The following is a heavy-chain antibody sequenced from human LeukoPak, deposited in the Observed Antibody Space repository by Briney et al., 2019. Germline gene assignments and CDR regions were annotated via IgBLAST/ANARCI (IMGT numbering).Heavy chain of an antibody. CDR2: INHSGST. CDR3: ARPVGAPGY. CDR1: GGSFSGYY. D-gene: IGHD1-26*01. V-gene: IGHV4-34*01. J-gene: IGHJ4*02. Sequence: SGTLSLTCAVYGGSFSGYYWSWIRQPPGKGLEWIGEINHSGSTNYNPSLKSRVTISVDTSKNQFSLKLSSVTAADTAVYYCARPVGAPGYWGQGTLVTVSS.